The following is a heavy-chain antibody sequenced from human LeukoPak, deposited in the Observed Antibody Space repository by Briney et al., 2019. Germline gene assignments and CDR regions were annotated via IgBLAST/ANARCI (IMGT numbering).Heavy chain of an antibody. D-gene: IGHD3-10*01. Sequence: GGSLRLSCVASGFSFSSYTMNWARQAPGKGLEWVSSISSRSSYIYYADSVKGRFTISRDNTKNSLYLQMNSLRAEDTAVYYCARGSIWFGELYGDYWGQGTLVTVSS. CDR1: GFSFSSYT. CDR3: ARGSIWFGELYGDY. V-gene: IGHV3-21*01. CDR2: ISSRSSYI. J-gene: IGHJ4*02.